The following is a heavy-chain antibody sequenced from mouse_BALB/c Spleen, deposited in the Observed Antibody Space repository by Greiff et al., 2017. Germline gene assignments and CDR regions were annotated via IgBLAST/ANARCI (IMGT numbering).Heavy chain of an antibody. Sequence: VKLQESGAELVRPGTSVKVSCKASGYAFTNYLIEWVKQRPGQGLEWIGVINPGSGGTNYNEKFKGKATLTADKSSSTAYMQLSSLTSDDSAVYFCARDYGYDREFAYWGQGTLVTVSA. CDR2: INPGSGGT. J-gene: IGHJ3*01. D-gene: IGHD2-2*01. V-gene: IGHV1-54*01. CDR1: GYAFTNYL. CDR3: ARDYGYDREFAY.